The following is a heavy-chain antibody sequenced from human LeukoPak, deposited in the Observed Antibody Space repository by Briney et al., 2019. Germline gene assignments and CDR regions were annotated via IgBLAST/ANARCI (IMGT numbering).Heavy chain of an antibody. J-gene: IGHJ4*02. V-gene: IGHV4-39*01. CDR2: IYYSGNT. CDR1: GGSIISSSYY. Sequence: PSETLSLTCTVSGGSIISSSYYWGWIRQPPGKGLEWIRSIYYSGNTYYNPSLKSRVTIFVDTSKNQFSLRLSSVTAADTAVYYCARQGPYSSGWYPQFDYWGQGTLVTVSS. CDR3: ARQGPYSSGWYPQFDY. D-gene: IGHD6-19*01.